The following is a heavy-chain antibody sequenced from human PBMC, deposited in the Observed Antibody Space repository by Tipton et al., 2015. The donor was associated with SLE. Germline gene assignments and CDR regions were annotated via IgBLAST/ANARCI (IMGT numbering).Heavy chain of an antibody. Sequence: SLRLSCAASGFMFDDYTMHWVRQAPGKGLEWVSLISWDGGSTYYADSVKGRFTISRDNSKNTLYLQMNSLRAEDTAVYYCARSLTSSYYYGMDVWGQGTTVTVSS. V-gene: IGHV3-43*01. CDR3: ARSLTSSYYYGMDV. CDR1: GFMFDDYT. CDR2: ISWDGGST. J-gene: IGHJ6*02. D-gene: IGHD1-14*01.